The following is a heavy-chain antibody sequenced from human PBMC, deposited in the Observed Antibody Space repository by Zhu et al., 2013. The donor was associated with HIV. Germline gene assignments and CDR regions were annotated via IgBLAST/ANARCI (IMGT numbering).Heavy chain of an antibody. CDR1: GYTFTSHA. CDR3: ARASGYDSLNWFDP. D-gene: IGHD5-12*01. J-gene: IGHJ5*02. CDR2: INTDNGNT. Sequence: QVQLVQSGAEVKKPGASVKVSCKASGYTFTSHAMHWVRQAPGQRLEWMGWINTDNGNTKYSQRFQGRVTITRDTSASTAYMELSSLRSEDTAMYYCARASGYDSLNWFDPWGQGTLVTVSS. V-gene: IGHV1-3*04.